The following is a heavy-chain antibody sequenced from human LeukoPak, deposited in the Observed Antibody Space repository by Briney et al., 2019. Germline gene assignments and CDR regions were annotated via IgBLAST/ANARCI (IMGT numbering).Heavy chain of an antibody. V-gene: IGHV4-61*02. D-gene: IGHD6-6*01. J-gene: IGHJ5*02. CDR3: ARGRYSSSSGINWFDP. Sequence: SETLSLTCTVSGGSISSGSYYWSWIRQPAGKGLEWIGRIYTSGSTNYNPSLKSRVTISVDTSKNQFSLKLSSVTAADTAVYYCARGRYSSSSGINWFDPWGQGTLVTVSS. CDR1: GGSISSGSYY. CDR2: IYTSGST.